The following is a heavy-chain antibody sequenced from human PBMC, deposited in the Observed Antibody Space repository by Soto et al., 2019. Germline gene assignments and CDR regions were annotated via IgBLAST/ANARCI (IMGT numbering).Heavy chain of an antibody. CDR2: ISWNGASI. CDR1: GFTFDDYA. CDR3: ANLPLYGSGFDC. J-gene: IGHJ4*02. V-gene: IGHV3-9*01. Sequence: EVHLVESGGGLVQPGRSLRLSCAASGFTFDDYAIHWVRQAPGRGLEWVAGISWNGASIGYADSVKGRFTISRDNAKNSLHLQMNSLRSEDTALYYCANLPLYGSGFDCWGQGTRVTVSS. D-gene: IGHD3-10*01.